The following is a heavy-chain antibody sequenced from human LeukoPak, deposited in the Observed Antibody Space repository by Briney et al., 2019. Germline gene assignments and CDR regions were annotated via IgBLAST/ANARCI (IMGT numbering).Heavy chain of an antibody. CDR1: GYNFVDYY. Sequence: ASVKVSCKASGYNFVDYYIYWVRQAPGQGLEWMGWINPDSGGTNSAQKFQGRVTMTRDTSISTAYMELSSLRSGDTAVYYCARDHCTSINCYEYKYYGMDVWGQGTTVTVSS. CDR2: INPDSGGT. D-gene: IGHD2-2*01. CDR3: ARDHCTSINCYEYKYYGMDV. J-gene: IGHJ6*02. V-gene: IGHV1-2*02.